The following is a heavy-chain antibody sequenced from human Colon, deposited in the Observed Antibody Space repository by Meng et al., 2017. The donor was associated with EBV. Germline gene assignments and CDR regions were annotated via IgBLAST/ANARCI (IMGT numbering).Heavy chain of an antibody. J-gene: IGHJ4*02. Sequence: QVLVQESGPGLGEPSGTLSLPWAVSGTSITSSNWWSWVRQPPGKGLEWIGEIYYGGSTNYNPSLKSRVTISLDESKNQFSLRLSSVSAADTAVYYCARVGAYCCGDCYHPRWGQGTLVTVSS. D-gene: IGHD2-21*02. V-gene: IGHV4-4*02. CDR1: GTSITSSNW. CDR3: ARVGAYCCGDCYHPR. CDR2: IYYGGST.